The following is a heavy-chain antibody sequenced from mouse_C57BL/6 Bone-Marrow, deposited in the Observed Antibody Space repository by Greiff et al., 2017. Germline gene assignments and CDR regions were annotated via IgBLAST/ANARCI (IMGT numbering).Heavy chain of an antibody. J-gene: IGHJ1*03. Sequence: VKLQQSGPELVKPGASVKISCKASGYTFTDYYLNWVKQSHGKSLEGIGDINPNNGGTSYNQKFKGKATLTVDKSSSPAYMELRSLTSEASAVYYCARADYYGSSPYWYFDVWGTGTTVTVAS. CDR3: ARADYYGSSPYWYFDV. CDR2: INPNNGGT. D-gene: IGHD1-1*01. V-gene: IGHV1-26*01. CDR1: GYTFTDYY.